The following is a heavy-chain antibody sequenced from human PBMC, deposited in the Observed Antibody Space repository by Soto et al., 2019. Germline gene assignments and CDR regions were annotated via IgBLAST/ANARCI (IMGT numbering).Heavy chain of an antibody. J-gene: IGHJ4*02. Sequence: QLQLQESGPGHVKPSETLALTCSVSGASITTSSYYWARIRQPPGKGLEWVGSIYHSGRTYYNPSLKSRVTLSVDMSDNQFSLRLTSVSAADTAVYYCALLRLGPAYCDFWSPGTLVTVSS. D-gene: IGHD7-27*01. CDR2: IYHSGRT. CDR1: GASITTSSYY. CDR3: ALLRLGPAYCDF. V-gene: IGHV4-39*01.